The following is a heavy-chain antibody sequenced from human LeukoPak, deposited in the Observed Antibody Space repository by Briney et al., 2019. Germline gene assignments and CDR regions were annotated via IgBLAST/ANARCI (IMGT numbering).Heavy chain of an antibody. CDR3: ARDPPYGTAGY. D-gene: IGHD2-8*02. V-gene: IGHV3-21*01. CDR1: GFTFSNYN. Sequence: GGSLRLSCAASGFTFSNYNMNWVRQAPGKGLEWVSSISSSSSYIYYADSLKGRFTISRDNTKNSRYLQMNRLRAEDTAVYYCARDPPYGTAGYWGQGTLVTVSS. CDR2: ISSSSSYI. J-gene: IGHJ4*02.